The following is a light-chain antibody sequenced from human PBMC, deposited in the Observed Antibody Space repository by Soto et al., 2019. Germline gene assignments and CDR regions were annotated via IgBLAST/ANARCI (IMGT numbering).Light chain of an antibody. J-gene: IGKJ4*01. CDR3: QQRSNWPST. V-gene: IGKV3-11*01. CDR1: QSVSGY. CDR2: DAS. Sequence: ELVLTQSPAPLSLSPGERATLSCRASQSVSGYLAWYQQKPGQAPRLLMYDASNRATGIPARFSGSGSGTDFTLTISSREPEDFAFYYCQQRSNWPSTFGGGTKVEIK.